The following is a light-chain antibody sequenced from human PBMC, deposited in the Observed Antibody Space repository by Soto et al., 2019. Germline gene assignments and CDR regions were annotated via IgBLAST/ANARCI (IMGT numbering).Light chain of an antibody. J-gene: IGKJ3*01. CDR1: QSVSSSY. CDR3: QQYGSAPLFT. Sequence: EIVLTQSPGTLSLSPGERATLSCRASQSVSSSYLAWYQQKPGQAPMLLIYDASSSATGIPDRFNGSGSWNDLTLTISRLEPEDFAVYDCQQYGSAPLFTFGPGTKVDIK. V-gene: IGKV3-20*01. CDR2: DAS.